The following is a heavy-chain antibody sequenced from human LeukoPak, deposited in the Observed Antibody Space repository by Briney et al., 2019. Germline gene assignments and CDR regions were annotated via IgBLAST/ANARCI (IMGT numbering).Heavy chain of an antibody. CDR3: ARNLPATGDFDC. CDR1: GYTFTSYD. V-gene: IGHV1-8*01. Sequence: ASVKVSCKASGYTFTSYDFNWVRQATRQGLEWLGWMNPSSGNTGYAQKFQGRVTMTRNTSISTAYMELSSLRSEDTAVYYCARNLPATGDFDCWGQGTLVTVSS. D-gene: IGHD3-10*01. J-gene: IGHJ4*02. CDR2: MNPSSGNT.